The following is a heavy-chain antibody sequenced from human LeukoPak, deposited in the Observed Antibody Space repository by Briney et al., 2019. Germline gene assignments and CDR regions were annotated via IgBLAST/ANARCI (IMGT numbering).Heavy chain of an antibody. CDR1: GSSLSAPQVA. D-gene: IGHD1-7*01. V-gene: IGHV2-5*02. J-gene: IGHJ5*02. CDR2: TYWGDDK. Sequence: GSGPTLVNPTQTLTLTCTFSGSSLSAPQVAVGWIRQPPGKALEFLALTYWGDDKRFSSSLRSRLTITSDASKNQVVLTVANLDPVDTATYYCAHKPAQKNYFDPWGQGTLVTVSS. CDR3: AHKPAQKNYFDP.